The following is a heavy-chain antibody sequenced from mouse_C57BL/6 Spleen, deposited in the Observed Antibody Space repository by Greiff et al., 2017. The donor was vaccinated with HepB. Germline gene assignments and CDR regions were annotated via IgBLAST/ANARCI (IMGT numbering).Heavy chain of an antibody. D-gene: IGHD1-1*01. CDR3: ARVVATNFDV. V-gene: IGHV1-19*01. Sequence: EVQLQQSGPVLVKPGASVKMSCKASGYTFTDYYMNWVKQSHGKSLEWIGVINPYNGGTSYNQKFKGKATLTVDKSSSTAYMELNSLTSEDSAVYYCARVVATNFDVWGTGTTVTVSS. CDR2: INPYNGGT. CDR1: GYTFTDYY. J-gene: IGHJ1*03.